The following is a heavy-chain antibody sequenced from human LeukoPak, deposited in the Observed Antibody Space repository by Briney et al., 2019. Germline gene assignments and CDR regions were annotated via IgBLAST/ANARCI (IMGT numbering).Heavy chain of an antibody. D-gene: IGHD1-1*01. CDR1: GFTLDDYA. V-gene: IGHV3-9*01. J-gene: IGHJ4*02. Sequence: GRSLRLSCAASGFTLDDYAMHCARHAPGKGLEWVSGISWNSGSIVYAVSVKGRFTISRDNAKTARYLQMNSLMSEDTALYCCSRDFPDDTQDYWGRGTLVTVSS. CDR2: ISWNSGSI. CDR3: SRDFPDDTQDY.